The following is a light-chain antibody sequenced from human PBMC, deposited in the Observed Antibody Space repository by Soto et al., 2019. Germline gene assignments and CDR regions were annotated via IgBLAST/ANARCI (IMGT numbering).Light chain of an antibody. CDR1: SGHSSYI. V-gene: IGLV4-60*03. CDR2: LEGSGSY. CDR3: ETWDSDTRV. J-gene: IGLJ3*02. Sequence: QSVLTQSSSASASLGSSVKLTCTLSSGHSSYIIAWHQHQPGKAPRYLMKLEGSGSYNKGSGVPDRFSGSSSGADRYLTISSLQSEDEADYYCETWDSDTRVFGGGTKLTVL.